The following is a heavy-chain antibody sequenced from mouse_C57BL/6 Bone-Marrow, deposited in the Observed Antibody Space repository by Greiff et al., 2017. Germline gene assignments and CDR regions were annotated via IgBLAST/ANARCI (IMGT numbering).Heavy chain of an antibody. V-gene: IGHV1-50*01. CDR2: LDPSDSYT. CDR3: AREDGSSSYYAMDY. D-gene: IGHD1-1*01. CDR1: GYTFTSYW. Sequence: QVQLQQPGAELVKPGASVKLSCKASGYTFTSYWMQWVNQRPGKGLEWIGELDPSDSYTNYNQKFKGKATLTIDPSTSTAYMQLSSLTSEDSAVYSCAREDGSSSYYAMDYWDQGTSATVTA. J-gene: IGHJ4*01.